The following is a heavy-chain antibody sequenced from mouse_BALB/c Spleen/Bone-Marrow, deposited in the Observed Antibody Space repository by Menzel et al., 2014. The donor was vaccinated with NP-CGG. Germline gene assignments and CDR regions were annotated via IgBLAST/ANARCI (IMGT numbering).Heavy chain of an antibody. CDR3: ARWLLRYYAMDD. V-gene: IGHV1-69*02. CDR2: IDPSDSYT. D-gene: IGHD2-3*01. CDR1: GYTFTSYW. Sequence: QVQLQQPGAELVKPGASAKLSCKASGYTFTSYWMHWVKQRPGQGLEWIGEIDPSDSYTNYNQKFKGKATLTVDKSSSTAYMQPSSLTSEDSAVYFCARWLLRYYAMDDWGQGTSVTVSS. J-gene: IGHJ4*01.